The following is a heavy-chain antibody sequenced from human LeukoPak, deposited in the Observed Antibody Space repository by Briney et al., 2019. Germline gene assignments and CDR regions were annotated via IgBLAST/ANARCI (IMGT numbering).Heavy chain of an antibody. CDR2: IYSGGST. Sequence: GGSLRLSCAASGFTVSSNYMSWVRQAPGKGLEWVSVIYSGGSTYYADSVKGRFIISRDNSKNTLYLQMNSLRAEDTAVYYCARWGGSRLRGMDVWGQGTTVTVSS. V-gene: IGHV3-53*01. D-gene: IGHD1-26*01. J-gene: IGHJ6*02. CDR3: ARWGGSRLRGMDV. CDR1: GFTVSSNY.